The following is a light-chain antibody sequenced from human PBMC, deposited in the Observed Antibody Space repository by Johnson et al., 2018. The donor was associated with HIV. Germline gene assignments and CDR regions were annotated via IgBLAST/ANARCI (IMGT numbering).Light chain of an antibody. CDR1: SSTIGNKY. Sequence: QSVLTQSPSVSAAPGQKVTISCSGSSSTIGNKYVSWYQILPGTAPKLLIYKNNQRPSGIPDRFSGSTSGTSATLGITGLQTGDEADYYCGTWDTSLSTGGAFGTGTKVTVL. V-gene: IGLV1-51*02. CDR3: GTWDTSLSTGGA. J-gene: IGLJ1*01. CDR2: KNN.